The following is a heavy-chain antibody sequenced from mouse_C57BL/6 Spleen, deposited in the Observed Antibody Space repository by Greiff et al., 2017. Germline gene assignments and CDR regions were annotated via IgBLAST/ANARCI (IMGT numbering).Heavy chain of an antibody. CDR2: IYPGSGNT. V-gene: IGHV1-66*01. J-gene: IGHJ4*01. D-gene: IGHD2-5*01. Sequence: QVHVKQSGPELVKPGASVKISCKASGYSFPSYYIHWVKQRPGQGLEWIGWIYPGSGNTQYNEKFKGQATLTADTSSSTAYMQLSSLTSEDSAVYYGARASYYSNDKAMGYWGQGTSVTFAS. CDR1: GYSFPSYY. CDR3: ARASYYSNDKAMGY.